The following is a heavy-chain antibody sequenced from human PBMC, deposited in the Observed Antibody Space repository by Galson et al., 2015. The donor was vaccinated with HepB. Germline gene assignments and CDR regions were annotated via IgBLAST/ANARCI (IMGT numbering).Heavy chain of an antibody. D-gene: IGHD5-18*01. CDR2: IIPIFGTA. CDR3: ARVGPYSYAGNWFDP. V-gene: IGHV1-69*13. Sequence: SVKVSCKASGGTFSSYAISWVRQAPGQGLEWMGGIIPIFGTANYAQKFQGRVTITADESTSTAYMELSSLRSEDTAVYYCARVGPYSYAGNWFDPWGQGTLVTVSS. CDR1: GGTFSSYA. J-gene: IGHJ5*02.